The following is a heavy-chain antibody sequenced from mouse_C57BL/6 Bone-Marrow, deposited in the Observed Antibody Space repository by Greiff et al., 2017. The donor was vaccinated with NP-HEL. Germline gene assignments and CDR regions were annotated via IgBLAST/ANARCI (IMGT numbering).Heavy chain of an antibody. J-gene: IGHJ1*03. CDR3: ASRNWDNWYFDV. V-gene: IGHV1-76*01. D-gene: IGHD4-1*01. Sequence: VQLQQSGAELVRPGASVKLSCKASGYTFTDYYIHWVKQRPGQGLEWIARIYPGSGNTYYNEKFKGKATLTAEKSSSTAYMQLSSLTSEDSAVYFCASRNWDNWYFDVWGTGTTVTVSS. CDR2: IYPGSGNT. CDR1: GYTFTDYY.